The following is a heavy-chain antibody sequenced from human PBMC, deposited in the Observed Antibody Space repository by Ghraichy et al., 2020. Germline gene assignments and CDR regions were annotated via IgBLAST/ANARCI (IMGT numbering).Heavy chain of an antibody. D-gene: IGHD3-9*01. CDR2: IYYSGST. Sequence: SETLSLTCTVSGGSISSSSYYWGWIRQPPGKGLEWIGSIYYSGSTYYNPSLKSRVTISVDTSKNQFSLKLSSVTAADTAVYYCARQPDVLRYFDWLLSQQTFDYWGQGTLVTVSS. CDR3: ARQPDVLRYFDWLLSQQTFDY. V-gene: IGHV4-39*01. CDR1: GGSISSSSYY. J-gene: IGHJ4*02.